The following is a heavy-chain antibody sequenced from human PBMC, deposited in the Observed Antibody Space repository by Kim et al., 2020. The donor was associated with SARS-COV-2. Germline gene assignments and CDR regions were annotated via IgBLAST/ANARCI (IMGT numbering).Heavy chain of an antibody. CDR2: IYHSGST. CDR1: GGSISSSNW. Sequence: SETLSLTCAVSGGSISSSNWWSWVRQPPGKGLEWIGEIYHSGSTNYNPSLKSRVTISVDKSKNQFSLKLSSVTAADTAVYYCAREGGIAVAGTMHWGQGTLVTVSS. D-gene: IGHD6-19*01. V-gene: IGHV4-4*02. J-gene: IGHJ4*02. CDR3: AREGGIAVAGTMH.